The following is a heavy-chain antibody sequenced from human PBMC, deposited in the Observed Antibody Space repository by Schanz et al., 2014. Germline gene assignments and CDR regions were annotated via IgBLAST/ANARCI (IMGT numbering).Heavy chain of an antibody. CDR2: ISSDYNYA. V-gene: IGHV3-11*05. CDR3: AKGRTVWSGSDRKYYFDY. D-gene: IGHD1-26*01. Sequence: QVHLVESGGGLVKPGGSLRLSCAASGFTFSDYYMSWIRQAPGKGLEWVSYISSDYNYAYYADSMRGRFTISRDNAKNSLYLQMNSLRAEDTAIYYCAKGRTVWSGSDRKYYFDYWGQGTLVTVSS. J-gene: IGHJ4*02. CDR1: GFTFSDYY.